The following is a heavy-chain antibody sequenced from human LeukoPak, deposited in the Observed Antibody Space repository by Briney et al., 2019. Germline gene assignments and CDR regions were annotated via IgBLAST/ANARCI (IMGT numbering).Heavy chain of an antibody. Sequence: KPSETLSLTXTVSGGSISSYYWSWIRQPPGKGLEWIGYIYYSGSTNYNPSLKSRVTISVDTSKNQFSLKLSSVTAADTALYYCARSRGYFDYWGQGTLVTVSS. V-gene: IGHV4-59*01. CDR1: GGSISSYY. D-gene: IGHD6-13*01. CDR2: IYYSGST. CDR3: ARSRGYFDY. J-gene: IGHJ4*02.